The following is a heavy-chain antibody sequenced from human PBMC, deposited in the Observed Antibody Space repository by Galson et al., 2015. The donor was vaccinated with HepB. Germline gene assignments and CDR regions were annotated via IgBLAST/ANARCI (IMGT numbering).Heavy chain of an antibody. CDR3: ARDRGYCSSTSCYYYYGMDV. Sequence: SLRLSCAASGFTFSSYAMHWVRQAPGKGLEWVAVISYDGSNKYYADSVKGRFTISRDNSKNTLYLQMNSLRAEDTAVYYCARDRGYCSSTSCYYYYGMDVWGQGTTVTVSS. CDR1: GFTFSSYA. V-gene: IGHV3-30-3*01. J-gene: IGHJ6*02. D-gene: IGHD2-2*01. CDR2: ISYDGSNK.